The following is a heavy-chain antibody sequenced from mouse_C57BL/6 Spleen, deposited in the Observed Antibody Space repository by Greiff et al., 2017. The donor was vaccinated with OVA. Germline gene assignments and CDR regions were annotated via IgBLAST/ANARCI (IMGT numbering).Heavy chain of an antibody. Sequence: VQLQQSGPELVKPGASVKISCKASGYSFTSYYIHWVKQRPGQGLEWIGWIYPGSGNTKYNEKFKGKATLTADTSSSTAYMQLSSLTSEDSAVYYCARYSSYYFDYWGQGTTLTVSS. CDR3: ARYSSYYFDY. CDR2: IYPGSGNT. D-gene: IGHD3-1*01. V-gene: IGHV1-66*01. J-gene: IGHJ2*01. CDR1: GYSFTSYY.